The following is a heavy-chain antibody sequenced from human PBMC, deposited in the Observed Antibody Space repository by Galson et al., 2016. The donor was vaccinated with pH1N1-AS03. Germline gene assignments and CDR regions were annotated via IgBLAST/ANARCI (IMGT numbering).Heavy chain of an antibody. D-gene: IGHD3-16*01. CDR2: ISHSDEGK. Sequence: SLRLSCAGSGFIFSDYEMNWIRQAPGKGPERISYISHSDEGKFYADSVKGRFSISRDSDQNSLYLEMMSLRAEDTAVYYCTRDLLGWGRNYDSWGQGTLVTVSS. J-gene: IGHJ5*01. CDR3: TRDLLGWGRNYDS. V-gene: IGHV3-48*03. CDR1: GFIFSDYE.